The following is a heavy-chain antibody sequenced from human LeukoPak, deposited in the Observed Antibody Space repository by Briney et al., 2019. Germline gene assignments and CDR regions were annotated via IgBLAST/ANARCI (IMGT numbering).Heavy chain of an antibody. CDR2: ISGSGGST. CDR3: ARSGYDGPFDY. Sequence: GGSLRLSCAASGFTFSSYAMSWVRQAPGKGLEWVSAISGSGGSTYYADSVKGRFTISRDNSKNTLYLQMNSLRAQDTAVYYCARSGYDGPFDYWGQGTLVTVSS. V-gene: IGHV3-23*01. CDR1: GFTFSSYA. D-gene: IGHD5-12*01. J-gene: IGHJ4*02.